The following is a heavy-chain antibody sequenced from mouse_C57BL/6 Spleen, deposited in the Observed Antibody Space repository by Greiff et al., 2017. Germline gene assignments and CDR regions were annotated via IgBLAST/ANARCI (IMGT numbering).Heavy chain of an antibody. CDR2: INPEDGET. CDR3: ARKCDGYFDV. CDR1: GFNIKDYY. D-gene: IGHD1-3*01. J-gene: IGHJ1*03. V-gene: IGHV14-2*01. Sequence: EVQLQQSGAELVKPGASVKLSCTASGFNIKDYYMPWVKQRTEQSLEWIGKINPEDGETIYAPTFQGKATITADTSSTTAYLQLSSRTSEATAVYYCARKCDGYFDVWGTGTTVTVSS.